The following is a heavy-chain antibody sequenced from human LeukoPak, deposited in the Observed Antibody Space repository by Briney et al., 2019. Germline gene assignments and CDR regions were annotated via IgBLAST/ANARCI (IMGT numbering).Heavy chain of an antibody. Sequence: PSETLSLTCTVSGGSISSGSYYWSWIRQPAGKGLEWIGRIYTSGSTNYNPSLKSRVTISVDKSKNQFSLKLSSVTAADTAVYYCARLSWPRADYGGNPPDYWGQGTLVTVSS. J-gene: IGHJ4*02. CDR1: GGSISSGSYY. D-gene: IGHD4-23*01. CDR2: IYTSGST. V-gene: IGHV4-61*02. CDR3: ARLSWPRADYGGNPPDY.